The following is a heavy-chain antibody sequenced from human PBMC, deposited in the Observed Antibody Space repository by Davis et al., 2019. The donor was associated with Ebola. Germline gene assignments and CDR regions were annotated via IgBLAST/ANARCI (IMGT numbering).Heavy chain of an antibody. CDR2: IKSKTDGGTT. CDR3: TTLSTVTTMYFDL. CDR1: GFTFSDYY. J-gene: IGHJ2*01. D-gene: IGHD4-17*01. V-gene: IGHV3-15*01. Sequence: GESLKISCAASGFTFSDYYMSWVRQAPGKGLEWVGLIKSKTDGGTTDYAAPVKGRFTISRDDSKNMLYLQMNSLKTEDTAVYYCTTLSTVTTMYFDLWGRGTLVTVSS.